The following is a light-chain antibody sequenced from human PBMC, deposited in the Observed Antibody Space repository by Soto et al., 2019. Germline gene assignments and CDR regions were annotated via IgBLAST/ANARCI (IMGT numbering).Light chain of an antibody. CDR2: GAS. Sequence: VVMTQSPATLSVSPGERATLSCRASQSVYSNLAWYQQKPGQAPRLLISGASTRATVIPARFSGSGSGTEFTLTISSLQSEDFAVYFCQQYSERWTFGQGTKVEFK. J-gene: IGKJ1*01. V-gene: IGKV3-15*01. CDR1: QSVYSN. CDR3: QQYSERWT.